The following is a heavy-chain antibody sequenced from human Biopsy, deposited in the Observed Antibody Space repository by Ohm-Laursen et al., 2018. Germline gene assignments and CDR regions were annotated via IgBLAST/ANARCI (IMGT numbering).Heavy chain of an antibody. CDR2: IKKKSNNDAT. CDR1: GFNLSAFA. CDR3: TRSAGYGYDC. J-gene: IGHJ4*02. V-gene: IGHV3-73*01. Sequence: SLRLSCTASGFNLSAFALHWVRQASGRGLEWVGRIKKKSNNDATAYAESMKGRFSIFRDDSKSTSVLQMSSLKIEDTAVYFCTRSAGYGYDCWGQGILVTVSS. D-gene: IGHD5-12*01.